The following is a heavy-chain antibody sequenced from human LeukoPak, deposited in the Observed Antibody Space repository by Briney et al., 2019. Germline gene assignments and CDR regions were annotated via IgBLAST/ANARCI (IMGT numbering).Heavy chain of an antibody. CDR3: AREYCGRECYSGVDY. CDR1: GFTFNNYA. D-gene: IGHD2-21*01. CDR2: ISFDGSNK. Sequence: GGSLRLSCAASGFTFNNYAMHWFRQAPGKGLDWVAVISFDGSNKYYADSVRGRFTVSRDNSKNMLYLQMNGLRTEDAALYHCAREYCGRECYSGVDYWGQGTLVTVSS. J-gene: IGHJ4*02. V-gene: IGHV3-30*04.